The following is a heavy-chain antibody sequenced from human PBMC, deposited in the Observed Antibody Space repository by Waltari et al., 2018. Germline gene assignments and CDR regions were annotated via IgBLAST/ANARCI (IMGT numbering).Heavy chain of an antibody. CDR1: GGSISSGTYY. D-gene: IGHD3-22*01. CDR3: ARHDYDSSGYYFFDY. CDR2: IFYSGST. J-gene: IGHJ4*02. Sequence: QLQLQESGPGLVKPSATLSLTCTVYGGSISSGTYYWGWIRQPPGKGLEWIGSIFYSGSTHENQSLKSRVTISVDTSNNQFSLKLSSVTAADTAVYYCARHDYDSSGYYFFDYWGQGTLVTVSS. V-gene: IGHV4-39*01.